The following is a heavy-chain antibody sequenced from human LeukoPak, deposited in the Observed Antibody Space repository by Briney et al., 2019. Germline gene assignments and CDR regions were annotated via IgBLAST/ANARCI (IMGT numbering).Heavy chain of an antibody. CDR1: GFTFSSYW. V-gene: IGHV3-7*01. J-gene: IGHJ5*02. D-gene: IGHD3-22*01. CDR3: ARDRGDSPRDYYESSGWFDP. CDR2: INQDGSEK. Sequence: PGGSLRLSCAASGFTFSSYWMSWVRQAPGKGLEWVANINQDGSEKYYVDSVKGRFTISRDNAKNSLYLQMNSLRAEDTAVYYCARDRGDSPRDYYESSGWFDPWGQGTLVTVSS.